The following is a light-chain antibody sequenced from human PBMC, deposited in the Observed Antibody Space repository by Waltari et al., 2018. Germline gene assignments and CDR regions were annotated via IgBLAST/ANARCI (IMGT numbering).Light chain of an antibody. Sequence: DIQMTQSPSSLSASVGARVTITCRASQSISSYLNWYQQKPGKAPKLLIYAASSLQSGVPSRFSGSGSGTDFTLTISSLQPEDFATYYCQQSYSTPTFGPGTKVDIK. J-gene: IGKJ3*01. CDR3: QQSYSTPT. CDR2: AAS. V-gene: IGKV1-39*01. CDR1: QSISSY.